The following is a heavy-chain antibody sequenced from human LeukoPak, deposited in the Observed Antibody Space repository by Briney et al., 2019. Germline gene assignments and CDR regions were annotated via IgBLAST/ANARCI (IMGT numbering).Heavy chain of an antibody. CDR3: ARDGAYSGYDYGTPNYYYYYYMDV. J-gene: IGHJ6*03. D-gene: IGHD5-12*01. CDR1: GYTFTSYG. Sequence: GASVKVSCKASGYTFTSYGISWVRQAPGQGLEWMGWISAYNGNTNYAQKLQGRVTMTTDTSTSTAYMELRSLRSDDTAVYYCARDGAYSGYDYGTPNYYYYYYMDVWGKGTTVTVSS. CDR2: ISAYNGNT. V-gene: IGHV1-18*01.